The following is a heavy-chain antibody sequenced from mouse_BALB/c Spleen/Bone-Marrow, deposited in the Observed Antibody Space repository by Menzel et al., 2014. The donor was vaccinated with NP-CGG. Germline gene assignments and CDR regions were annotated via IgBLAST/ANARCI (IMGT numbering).Heavy chain of an antibody. CDR2: INPGSGGT. CDR3: ARSGYYGSNYAMDY. V-gene: IGHV1-54*01. Sequence: QVTLKECGAELVRPGTSVKVSCKASGYAFTNYLIEWVKQRPGQGLEWIGVINPGSGGTNYNEKFKGKATLTADKSSSTAYMQLSSLTSDDSAVCFCARSGYYGSNYAMDYWGQGTSVTVSS. J-gene: IGHJ4*01. CDR1: GYAFTNYL. D-gene: IGHD1-1*01.